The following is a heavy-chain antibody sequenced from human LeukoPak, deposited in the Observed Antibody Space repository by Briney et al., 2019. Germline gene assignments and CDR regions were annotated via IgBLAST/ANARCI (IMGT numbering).Heavy chain of an antibody. J-gene: IGHJ3*02. D-gene: IGHD2-21*01. CDR3: ARGSRPYSIYAFDI. V-gene: IGHV1-18*01. CDR2: ISAYNGNT. CDR1: GYTFTSYG. Sequence: ASVKVSCKASGYTFTSYGISWVRQAPGQGLEWTGWISAYNGNTNYAQKLQGRVTMTTDTSTSTAYMELRSLRSDDTAVYYCARGSRPYSIYAFDIWGQGTMVTVSS.